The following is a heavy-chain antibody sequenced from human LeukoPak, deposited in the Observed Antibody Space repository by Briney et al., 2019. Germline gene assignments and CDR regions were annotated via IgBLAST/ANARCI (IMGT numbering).Heavy chain of an antibody. CDR2: IYTDGGT. J-gene: IGHJ5*02. V-gene: IGHV4-4*07. Sequence: SETLSLTCSASGGSISGYYWNWIRQPAGKGLEWIGRIYTDGGTLYNPSLKSRVTMSVDTPKNQFSLKLTSVTAADTAVYYCARRVSEVAPTLRNGENWFDPWGRGPWSPSPQ. CDR1: GGSISGYY. D-gene: IGHD1-26*01. CDR3: ARRVSEVAPTLRNGENWFDP.